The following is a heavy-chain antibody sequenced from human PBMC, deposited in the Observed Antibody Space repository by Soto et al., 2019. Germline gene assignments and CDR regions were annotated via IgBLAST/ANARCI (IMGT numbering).Heavy chain of an antibody. J-gene: IGHJ4*02. CDR2: IHYSGTT. Sequence: QVQLQESGPRLVKPSETLSLTCTVSGGSISRYYWTWIRQFPGKGLESIGYIHYSGTTTYNPSLKRRVTMSVDTAKNPFSLKLRSVTAADSAVYYCARDGGWAYSLDYWGQGALVTVFS. D-gene: IGHD6-19*01. CDR3: ARDGGWAYSLDY. V-gene: IGHV4-59*01. CDR1: GGSISRYY.